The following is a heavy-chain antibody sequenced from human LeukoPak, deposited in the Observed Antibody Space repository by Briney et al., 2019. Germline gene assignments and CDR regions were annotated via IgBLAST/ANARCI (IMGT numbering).Heavy chain of an antibody. Sequence: SGGSLKLSCAASGFTFSSYAVSWDRQAPGKGLEWVSAISGSGGSTYYADSVKGRFTISRDNSKNTLYLQMNSLRAEDTAVYYCAKDLGIAVAGTVDYWGQGTLVTVSS. CDR1: GFTFSSYA. CDR3: AKDLGIAVAGTVDY. V-gene: IGHV3-23*01. J-gene: IGHJ4*02. D-gene: IGHD6-19*01. CDR2: ISGSGGST.